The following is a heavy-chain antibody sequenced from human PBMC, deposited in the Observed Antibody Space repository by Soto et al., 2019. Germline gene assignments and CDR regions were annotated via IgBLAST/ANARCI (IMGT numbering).Heavy chain of an antibody. V-gene: IGHV3-30-3*01. CDR1: GFTFSSYA. CDR3: ARAEAPGWYSDL. CDR2: ISYDGSKK. J-gene: IGHJ2*01. Sequence: QVQLVESGGGVVQPGRSLRLSCAASGFTFSSYAMHWVRQTPGKGLEWVAVISYDGSKKYYADSVKGRFTISRDSTNNTLYLQMNSLRAEDTALYYCARAEAPGWYSDLWGRGTLVTVSS.